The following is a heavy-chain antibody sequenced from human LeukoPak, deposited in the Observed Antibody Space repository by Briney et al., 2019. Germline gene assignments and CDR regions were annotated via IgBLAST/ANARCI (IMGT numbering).Heavy chain of an antibody. D-gene: IGHD3-10*01. CDR3: AKLAYYYGSGGDYLHY. V-gene: IGHV3-30*18. Sequence: GRSLRLSCAASGFTFSSYGMHWVRQAPGKGLERVAVISYDGSNKYYADSVKGRFTISRDNSKNTLYLQMNSLKAEDTAVYYCAKLAYYYGSGGDYLHYWGQGTLVTVSS. CDR2: ISYDGSNK. CDR1: GFTFSSYG. J-gene: IGHJ4*02.